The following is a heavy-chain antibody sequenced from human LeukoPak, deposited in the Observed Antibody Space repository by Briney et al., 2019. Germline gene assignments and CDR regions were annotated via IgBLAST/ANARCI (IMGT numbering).Heavy chain of an antibody. CDR2: ISYDGSNK. J-gene: IGHJ4*02. D-gene: IGHD6-13*01. CDR3: ARDVLYGSSWGNFDY. CDR1: GFTLSSYA. Sequence: GRSLRLSCAASGFTLSSYAMHWVRQAPGKGVEGGAVISYDGSNKYYADSVKGRFTISRDNSKNTLYLQMNSLRAEDTAVYYCARDVLYGSSWGNFDYWGQGTLVTVSS. V-gene: IGHV3-30*04.